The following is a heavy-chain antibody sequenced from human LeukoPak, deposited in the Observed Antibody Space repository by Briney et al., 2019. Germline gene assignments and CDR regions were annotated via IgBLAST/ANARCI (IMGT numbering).Heavy chain of an antibody. CDR3: ARAYGSGSSYHPDY. Sequence: ASVTVSCKASGYTFTAYYMHWVRQAPGQGLEWMGWINPNSGGTNSSQKFQDRVTLTRDTPISTAYMELGSLRSDDTAIYYCARAYGSGSSYHPDYWGQGTLVTVSS. J-gene: IGHJ4*02. CDR2: INPNSGGT. V-gene: IGHV1-2*02. CDR1: GYTFTAYY. D-gene: IGHD3-10*01.